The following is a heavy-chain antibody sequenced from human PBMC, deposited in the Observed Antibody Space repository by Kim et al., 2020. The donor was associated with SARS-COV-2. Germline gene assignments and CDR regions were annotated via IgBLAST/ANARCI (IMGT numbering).Heavy chain of an antibody. CDR2: ISSSSSYI. V-gene: IGHV3-21*01. CDR1: GFTFSSYS. Sequence: GGSLRLSCAASGFTFSSYSMNWVRQAPGKGLEWVSSISSSSSYIYYADSVKGRFTISRDNAKNSLYLQMNSLRAEDTAVYYCARDLVPGALLEWLLSSYGMDVWGQGTTVTVSS. D-gene: IGHD3-3*02. J-gene: IGHJ6*02. CDR3: ARDLVPGALLEWLLSSYGMDV.